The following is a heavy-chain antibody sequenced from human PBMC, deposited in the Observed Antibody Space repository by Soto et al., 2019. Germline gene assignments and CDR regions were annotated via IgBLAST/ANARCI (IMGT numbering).Heavy chain of an antibody. Sequence: GGSLRLSCAASGFTFSNYWMSWVRQAPGKGLEWVANIKQDGSQNYYVDSVEGRFTTSRDNTKNSFYLQMNSLRAEDTAVYYCARDHIYEGFDPWGQGTLVTVSS. J-gene: IGHJ5*02. D-gene: IGHD5-12*01. CDR2: IKQDGSQN. V-gene: IGHV3-7*01. CDR3: ARDHIYEGFDP. CDR1: GFTFSNYW.